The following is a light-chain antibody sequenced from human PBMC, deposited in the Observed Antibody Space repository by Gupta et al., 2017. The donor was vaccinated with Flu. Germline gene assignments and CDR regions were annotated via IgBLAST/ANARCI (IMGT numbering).Light chain of an antibody. J-gene: IGKJ1*01. CDR2: KVS. Sequence: VTLGTPASIYCSSSHSRGDSDGNNYLHWFQQSPGQAPRRLIYKVSHRESGVPDRFSGSGSGTDFILKISRGEAEDVGVYYCRQWERWPWTFGQGTKVEIK. V-gene: IGKV2-30*01. CDR3: RQWERWPWT. CDR1: HSRGDSDGNNY.